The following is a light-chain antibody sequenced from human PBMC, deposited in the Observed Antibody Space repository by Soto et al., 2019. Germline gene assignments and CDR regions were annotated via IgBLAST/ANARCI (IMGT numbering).Light chain of an antibody. V-gene: IGKV1-16*02. CDR2: AAS. CDR3: RQYNSYPWT. Sequence: DIQMTQSPSSLSASVGDRVTITCRASQDISNYLAWFQQKPGEAPKSLIYAASSLQSGVPSKFNGSRTGTEFTLTISSLQPEDFATYYGRQYNSYPWTFGQGTKVEIK. CDR1: QDISNY. J-gene: IGKJ1*01.